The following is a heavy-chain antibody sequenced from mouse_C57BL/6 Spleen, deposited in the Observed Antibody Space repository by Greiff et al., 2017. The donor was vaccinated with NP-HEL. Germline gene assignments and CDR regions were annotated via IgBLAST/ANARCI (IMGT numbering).Heavy chain of an antibody. V-gene: IGHV2-9-1*01. CDR2: IWTGGGT. Sequence: VMLVESGPGLVAPSQSLSITCTVSGFSLTSYAISWVRQPPGKGLEWLGVIWTGGGTNYNSALKSRLSISKDNSKSQVFLKMNSLQTDDTARYYCARNSPITTVVDWYFDVWGTGTTVTVSS. J-gene: IGHJ1*03. D-gene: IGHD1-1*01. CDR3: ARNSPITTVVDWYFDV. CDR1: GFSLTSYA.